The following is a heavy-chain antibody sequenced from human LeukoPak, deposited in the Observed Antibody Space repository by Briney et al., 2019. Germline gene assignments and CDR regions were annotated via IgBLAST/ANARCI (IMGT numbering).Heavy chain of an antibody. CDR2: IYTSGST. V-gene: IGHV4-61*02. CDR3: ARDGSGYCSGGSRYLGDWYFDL. CDR1: GGSISSGSYY. Sequence: SQTLSLTCTVSGGSISSGSYYWSWIRQPAGKGLEWIGRIYTSGSTNYNPSLKSRVTISVDTSKNQFSLKLSSVTAADTAVYYCARDGSGYCSGGSRYLGDWYFDLWGRGTLVTVSS. D-gene: IGHD2-15*01. J-gene: IGHJ2*01.